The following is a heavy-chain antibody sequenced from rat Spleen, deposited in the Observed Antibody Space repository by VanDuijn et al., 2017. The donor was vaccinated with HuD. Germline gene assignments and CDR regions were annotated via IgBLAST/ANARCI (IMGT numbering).Heavy chain of an antibody. CDR3: ARPGSSDY. CDR1: GFTFSDYY. CDR2: ISYEGSST. D-gene: IGHD5-1*01. Sequence: EVQLVESGGGLVQPGRSLKLSCAASGFTFSDYYMAWVRQAPKKGLEWVASISYEGSSTYYGDSVKSRFTISRDNAKSTLYLQMNSLRSEDTATYYCARPGSSDYWGQGVMVTVSS. V-gene: IGHV5-22*01. J-gene: IGHJ2*01.